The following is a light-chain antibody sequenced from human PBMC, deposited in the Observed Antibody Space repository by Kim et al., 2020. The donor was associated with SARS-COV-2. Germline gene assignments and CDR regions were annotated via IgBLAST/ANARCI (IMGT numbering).Light chain of an antibody. CDR1: SSNIGSNG. Sequence: QSVLTQPPSASGTPGQKVTVFCSGSSSNIGSNGVNWYQQVPGTAPKLLIYNDNQRPSGVPDRVSGSKSGTPASLAIGGLQSGDEAHYYCAAWDNRLKGWVFGGGTQLTVL. CDR2: NDN. V-gene: IGLV1-44*01. J-gene: IGLJ3*02. CDR3: AAWDNRLKGWV.